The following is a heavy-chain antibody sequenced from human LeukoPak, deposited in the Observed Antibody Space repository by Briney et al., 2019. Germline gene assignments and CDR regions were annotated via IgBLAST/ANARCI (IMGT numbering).Heavy chain of an antibody. J-gene: IGHJ4*02. D-gene: IGHD1-26*01. CDR1: GFTFSSSA. V-gene: IGHV3-23*01. Sequence: PGGSLRLSCAASGFTFSSSAMNWIRQAPRKGLEWVSTISGSAGRTYYADSVKGRFTISRDISKNMLYLQMNSLRAEDTALYYCARGRYSGSYLLDYWGQGTLVTVSS. CDR2: ISGSAGRT. CDR3: ARGRYSGSYLLDY.